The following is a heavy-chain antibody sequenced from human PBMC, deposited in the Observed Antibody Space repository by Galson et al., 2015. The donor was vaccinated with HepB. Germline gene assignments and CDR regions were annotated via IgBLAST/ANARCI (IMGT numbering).Heavy chain of an antibody. V-gene: IGHV3-64D*06. Sequence: SLRLSCAASGFTFSSYAMHWVRQAPGKGLEYVSAISSNGGSTYYADSVKGRFTISRDNSKNTLYLQMSSLRAEDTAVYYCVKGSSIVVVTANPWTPPAEYFQHWGQGTLVTVSS. CDR2: ISSNGGST. J-gene: IGHJ1*01. CDR1: GFTFSSYA. D-gene: IGHD2-21*02. CDR3: VKGSSIVVVTANPWTPPAEYFQH.